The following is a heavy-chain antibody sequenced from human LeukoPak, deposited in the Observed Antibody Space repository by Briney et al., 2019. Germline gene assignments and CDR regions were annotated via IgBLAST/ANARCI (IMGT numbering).Heavy chain of an antibody. D-gene: IGHD1-26*01. J-gene: IGHJ5*02. CDR1: GGSISNYY. CDR2: IFYSGST. V-gene: IGHV4-59*01. Sequence: SETLSLTCTLSGGSISNYYWSWIRQPPGKGLEWIGNIFYSGSTNYNPSLKSRVTISLDTSKNQFSLKLTSVSAADTAVYYCAREGGSYYHWFDPWGQGTLVTVSS. CDR3: AREGGSYYHWFDP.